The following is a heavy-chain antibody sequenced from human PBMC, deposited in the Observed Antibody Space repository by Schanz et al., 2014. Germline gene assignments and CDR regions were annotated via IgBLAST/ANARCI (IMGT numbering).Heavy chain of an antibody. Sequence: EVQLVESGGGLVQPGGSLKLSCAASGFTFSASAMHWVRQAPGKGLEWVGHIRSKPNNYATEYAASMKGRFTISRDDSKNTTYLQMNSLRAEDTALYYCARDTAQSCSAPSCFEYFQHWGQGALVTVSS. CDR1: GFTFSASA. CDR3: ARDTAQSCSAPSCFEYFQH. CDR2: IRSKPNNYAT. V-gene: IGHV3-73*02. D-gene: IGHD2-2*01. J-gene: IGHJ1*01.